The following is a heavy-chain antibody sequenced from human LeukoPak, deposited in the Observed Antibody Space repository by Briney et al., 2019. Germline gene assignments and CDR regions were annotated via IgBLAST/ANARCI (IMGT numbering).Heavy chain of an antibody. CDR2: ISAYNGNT. D-gene: IGHD4-11*01. J-gene: IGHJ6*02. CDR1: GYTFTSYG. Sequence: ASVKVSCKASGYTFTSYGISWVRQAPGQGLEWMGWISAYNGNTNYAQNLQGRVTMTTDTSTSTAYMELRSLRSDDTAVYYCAREHPGSNSAVHYYGMDGWGQGTTVTVSS. CDR3: AREHPGSNSAVHYYGMDG. V-gene: IGHV1-18*01.